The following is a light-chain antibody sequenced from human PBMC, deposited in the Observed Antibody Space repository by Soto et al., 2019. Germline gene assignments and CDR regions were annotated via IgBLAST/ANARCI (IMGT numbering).Light chain of an antibody. J-gene: IGLJ1*01. CDR2: EVA. V-gene: IGLV2-14*02. CDR3: SSYTSSSTLDV. CDR1: STDPATYDL. Sequence: QSALTQPASVSGSPGQSITISCTGTSTDPATYDLVSWYQQHPGKAPQLIIYEVAKRPSGVSARFSGSKSGNTASLTISGLQAEDEADYYCSSYTSSSTLDVFGTGTKVTVL.